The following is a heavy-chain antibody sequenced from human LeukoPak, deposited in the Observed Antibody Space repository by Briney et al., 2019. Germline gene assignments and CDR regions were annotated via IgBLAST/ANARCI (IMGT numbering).Heavy chain of an antibody. CDR1: GFTFSSYS. V-gene: IGHV3-21*01. CDR2: ISSSSSYI. Sequence: GGSLRLSCAASGFTFSSYSMNWVRQAPGKGLECVSSISSSSSYIYYADSVKGRFTISRDNAKNSLYLQMNSLRAEDTAVYYCARDGSRYFDWPTPYWGQGTLVTVSS. D-gene: IGHD3-9*01. J-gene: IGHJ4*02. CDR3: ARDGSRYFDWPTPY.